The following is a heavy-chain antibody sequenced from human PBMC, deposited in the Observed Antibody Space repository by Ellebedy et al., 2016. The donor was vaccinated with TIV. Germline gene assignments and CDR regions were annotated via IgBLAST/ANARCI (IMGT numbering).Heavy chain of an antibody. D-gene: IGHD6-19*01. J-gene: IGHJ4*02. CDR2: ISAYNGNT. Sequence: ASVKVFCKASGYTFTSYGISWVRQAPGQGLEWMGWISAYNGNTNYAQKLQGRVTMTTDTSTSTAYMELRSLRSDDTAVYYCARGGSIAVAGPGPFDYWGQGTLVTVSS. CDR1: GYTFTSYG. CDR3: ARGGSIAVAGPGPFDY. V-gene: IGHV1-18*01.